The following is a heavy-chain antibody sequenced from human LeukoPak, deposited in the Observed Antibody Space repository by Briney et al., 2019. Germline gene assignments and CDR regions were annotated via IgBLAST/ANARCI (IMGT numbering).Heavy chain of an antibody. J-gene: IGHJ5*02. Sequence: GASVKVSCKASGYTFTGYYMHWVRQAPGQGLEWMGWINPNSGGTNYAQKFQGRVTITRDTSASTAYMELSSLRSEDTAVYYCARASIAVADWFDPWGQGTLVTVSS. D-gene: IGHD6-19*01. V-gene: IGHV1-2*02. CDR3: ARASIAVADWFDP. CDR1: GYTFTGYY. CDR2: INPNSGGT.